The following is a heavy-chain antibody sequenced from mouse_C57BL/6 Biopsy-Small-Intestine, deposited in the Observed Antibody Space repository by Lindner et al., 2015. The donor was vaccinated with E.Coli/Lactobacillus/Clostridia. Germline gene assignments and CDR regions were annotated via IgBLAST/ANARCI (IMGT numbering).Heavy chain of an antibody. D-gene: IGHD3-1*01. CDR3: ATRDFSAWFAY. CDR1: GFNIKDDY. CDR2: IDPENGDT. V-gene: IGHV14-4*01. Sequence: VQLQESGAELVRPGASVKLSCTASGFNIKDDYIHWVKQRPEQGLEWIGWIDPENGDTEDASKFQDKATITADTSSNTAYLHLSSLTSEDTAVYYCATRDFSAWFAYWGQGTPVTVSA. J-gene: IGHJ3*01.